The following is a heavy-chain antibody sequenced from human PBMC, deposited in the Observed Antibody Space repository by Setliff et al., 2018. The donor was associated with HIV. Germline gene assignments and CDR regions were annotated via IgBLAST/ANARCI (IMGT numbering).Heavy chain of an antibody. CDR1: GGSISSSSYY. CDR3: ARDSPSGTYLNYYYYNMDV. Sequence: SETLSLTCTVSGGSISSSSYYWGWIRQPPGKGLEWIGSFHYCGSTYYNPSLKSRVTISVDTSKNQFSLKLSSVTAADTAVYYCARDSPSGTYLNYYYYNMDVWGQGTSVTVSS. J-gene: IGHJ6*02. V-gene: IGHV4-39*07. D-gene: IGHD1-26*01. CDR2: FHYCGST.